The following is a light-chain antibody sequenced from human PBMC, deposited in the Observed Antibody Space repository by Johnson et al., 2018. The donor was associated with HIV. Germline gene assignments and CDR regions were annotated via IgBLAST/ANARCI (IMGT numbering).Light chain of an antibody. J-gene: IGLJ1*01. V-gene: IGLV1-51*01. CDR3: ATWVDSLNGHYV. Sequence: QSVLTQPPSVSAAPGQKVTISCSGSSSNIGNNYVSWYQQLPGTAPKLLIYDNNQRPSGVPDRFSGSKSDTSASLAISGLQAEDEADYYCATWVDSLNGHYVFGTGTKVTVL. CDR2: DNN. CDR1: SSNIGNNY.